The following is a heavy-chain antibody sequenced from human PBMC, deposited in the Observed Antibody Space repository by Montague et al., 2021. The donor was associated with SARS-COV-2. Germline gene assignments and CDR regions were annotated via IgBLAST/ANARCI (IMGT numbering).Heavy chain of an antibody. CDR1: GGSITSSNYY. J-gene: IGHJ4*02. CDR2: ISYSGST. V-gene: IGHV4-39*01. D-gene: IGHD6-19*01. Sequence: SETLSLTCTVSGGSITSSNYYWGWIRQPPGKGLEWFGSISYSGSTYYNPSLKGRVTISVDTSKHQFSLRQSSVTAADTAVYYCARVGGSGWYAPGYFDYWGQGTLVTVSS. CDR3: ARVGGSGWYAPGYFDY.